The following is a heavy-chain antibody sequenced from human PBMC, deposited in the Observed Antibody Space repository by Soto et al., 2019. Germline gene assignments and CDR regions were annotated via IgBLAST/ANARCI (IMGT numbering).Heavy chain of an antibody. D-gene: IGHD1-1*01. Sequence: LRLSCAASGSTFSNYGMHWVRQAPGKGLEWVAVISHEGSNKFYADSVKGRFTISRDNSKNTLSLQMNGLRAEDTAVYYCAKLGATATTRVQDFYYYGLDVWGQGTTVTVSS. J-gene: IGHJ6*02. CDR3: AKLGATATTRVQDFYYYGLDV. V-gene: IGHV3-30*18. CDR1: GSTFSNYG. CDR2: ISHEGSNK.